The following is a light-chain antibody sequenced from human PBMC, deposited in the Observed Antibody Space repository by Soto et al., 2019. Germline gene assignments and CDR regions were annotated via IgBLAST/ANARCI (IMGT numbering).Light chain of an antibody. CDR1: SSDVGGYNY. Sequence: QSALTQPASVSGSPGQSITISCTGTSSDVGGYNYVSWYQQHPGKAPKLMIYDVSNRPSGVSNRFSGSKSGNTASLTISGLQAEDEADYYCSSYTSSSTLDYFFGTGTKVTVL. CDR2: DVS. V-gene: IGLV2-14*01. J-gene: IGLJ1*01. CDR3: SSYTSSSTLDYF.